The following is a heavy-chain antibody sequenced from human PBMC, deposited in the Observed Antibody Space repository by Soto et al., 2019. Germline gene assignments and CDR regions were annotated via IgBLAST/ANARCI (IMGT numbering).Heavy chain of an antibody. D-gene: IGHD3-22*01. J-gene: IGHJ4*02. Sequence: PSQTLSLTCAISGDSVSSNSAAWNWIRQSPSTGLEWLGRTYYRSKWYNHYAVSLKSRITVNPDTSKNLFSLQLNSVAPEDTAVYYCARSGPGGYIDYWGQGTLVTVSS. CDR3: ARSGPGGYIDY. CDR1: GDSVSSNSAA. CDR2: TYYRSKWYN. V-gene: IGHV6-1*01.